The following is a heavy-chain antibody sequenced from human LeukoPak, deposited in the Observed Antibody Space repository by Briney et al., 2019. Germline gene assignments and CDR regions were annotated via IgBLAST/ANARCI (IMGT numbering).Heavy chain of an antibody. V-gene: IGHV3-30*02. D-gene: IGHD6-6*01. CDR2: IRYDGSNK. J-gene: IGHJ4*02. CDR3: AKEGRKSIAARRYFDY. CDR1: GFTFSSYG. Sequence: PGGSLRLSCAASGFTFSSYGMHWVRQAPGKGLEWVAFIRYDGSNKYYADSVKGRFTISRDNSKNTLYLQMNSLRAEDTAVYYCAKEGRKSIAARRYFDYWGQGTLVTVSS.